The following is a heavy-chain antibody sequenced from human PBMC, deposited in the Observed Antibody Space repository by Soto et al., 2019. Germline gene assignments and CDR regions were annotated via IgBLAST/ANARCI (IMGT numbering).Heavy chain of an antibody. V-gene: IGHV4-4*02. CDR1: GDSITGDEW. CDR3: ASRPLQLWGDGFDY. D-gene: IGHD5-18*01. CDR2: IHHSGAT. J-gene: IGHJ4*02. Sequence: SETLSLTCAVSGDSITGDEWWSWVRQPPGKGLEWIGEIHHSGATNYNPSLKSRVTISIDKSKNQFSLKLSSVTAADTAVYYCASRPLQLWGDGFDYWGQGTLVTVSS.